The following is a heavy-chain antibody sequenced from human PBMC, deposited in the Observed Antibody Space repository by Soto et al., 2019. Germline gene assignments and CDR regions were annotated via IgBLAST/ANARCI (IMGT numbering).Heavy chain of an antibody. V-gene: IGHV4-30-4*01. CDR2: IYYSGST. CDR1: GGSISGGDYY. J-gene: IGHJ6*02. CDR3: ARDRGPLRTPVYYYYGMDV. D-gene: IGHD3-10*01. Sequence: NPSETLSLTCTVSGGSISGGDYYWSWIRQPPGKGLEWIGYIYYSGSTYYNPSLKSRVTISVDTSKNQFSLKLSSVTAADTAVYYCARDRGPLRTPVYYYYGMDVWGQGTTVTVSS.